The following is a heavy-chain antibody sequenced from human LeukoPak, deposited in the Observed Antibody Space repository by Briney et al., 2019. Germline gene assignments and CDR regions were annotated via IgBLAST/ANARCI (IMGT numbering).Heavy chain of an antibody. CDR3: ARSPGDYDAFDI. V-gene: IGHV4-34*01. D-gene: IGHD4-17*01. CDR1: GGSFSGYY. J-gene: IGHJ3*02. CDR2: INHSGST. Sequence: PSETLSLTCAVYGGSFSGYYWSWIRQPPGKGLEWIGEINHSGSTNYNPSLKSRVTISVDRSKNQFSLKLNSVTAADTAVYYCARSPGDYDAFDIWGQGTMVTVSS.